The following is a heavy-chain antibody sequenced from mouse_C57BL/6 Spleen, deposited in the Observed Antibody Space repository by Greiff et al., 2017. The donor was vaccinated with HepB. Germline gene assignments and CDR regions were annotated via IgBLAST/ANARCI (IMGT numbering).Heavy chain of an antibody. CDR1: GYTFTSYG. CDR2: IYPRSGNT. D-gene: IGHD1-1*01. CDR3: ARNYGSSYPAY. J-gene: IGHJ3*01. V-gene: IGHV1-81*01. Sequence: VKLMESGAELARPGASVKLSCKASGYTFTSYGISWVKQRTGQGLEWIGEIYPRSGNTYYNEKFKGKATLTADKSSSTAYMELRSLTSEDSAVYFCARNYGSSYPAYWGQGTLVTVSA.